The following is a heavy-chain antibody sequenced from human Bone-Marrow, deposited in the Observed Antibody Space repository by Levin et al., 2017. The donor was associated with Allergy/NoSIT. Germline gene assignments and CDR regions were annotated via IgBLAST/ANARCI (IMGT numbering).Heavy chain of an antibody. J-gene: IGHJ4*02. V-gene: IGHV3-33*01. D-gene: IGHD2-15*01. CDR1: GFTFSSYG. Sequence: GESLKISCAASGFTFSSYGMHWVRQAPGKGLEWVAVIWYDGSNKYYADSVKGRFTISRDNSKNTLYLQMNSLRAEDTAVYYCARDFCSGGSCYQEYDYWGQGTLVTVSS. CDR3: ARDFCSGGSCYQEYDY. CDR2: IWYDGSNK.